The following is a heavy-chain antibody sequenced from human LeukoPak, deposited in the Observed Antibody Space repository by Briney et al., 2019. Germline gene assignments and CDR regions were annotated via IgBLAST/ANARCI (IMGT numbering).Heavy chain of an antibody. CDR1: GFTFSGYS. D-gene: IGHD6-13*01. J-gene: IGHJ4*02. CDR2: VSTTSDYI. Sequence: GGSLRLSCAASGFTFSGYSMNWVRQAPGKGLEWVSSVSTTSDYIHYADSLKGRVAISRDNAKNSLYLQMNSLRAEDTAVYYCARGGIYSQGFDYWGQGSLVTVSS. CDR3: ARGGIYSQGFDY. V-gene: IGHV3-21*01.